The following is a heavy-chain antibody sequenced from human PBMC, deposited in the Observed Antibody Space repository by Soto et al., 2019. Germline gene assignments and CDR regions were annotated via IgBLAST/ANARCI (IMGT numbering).Heavy chain of an antibody. CDR1: GYSFTTYW. Sequence: GESLKISCKGSGYSFTTYWISWVRQMPGKGLEWMGRIDPSDSYTNYSPSFQGHVTISVDKSISTAYLQWSSLKASDTAMYYCAISINVADNYGMDVWGQGTTVTVSS. CDR3: AISINVADNYGMDV. D-gene: IGHD6-19*01. CDR2: IDPSDSYT. J-gene: IGHJ6*02. V-gene: IGHV5-10-1*01.